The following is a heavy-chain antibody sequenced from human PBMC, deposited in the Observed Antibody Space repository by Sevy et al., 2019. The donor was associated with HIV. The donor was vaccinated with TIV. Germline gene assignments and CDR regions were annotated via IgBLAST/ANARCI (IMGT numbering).Heavy chain of an antibody. D-gene: IGHD4-17*01. CDR2: ISGTSQTI. CDR3: AGVPLYGDPVYFDH. J-gene: IGHJ4*02. V-gene: IGHV3-48*01. Sequence: GGSLRLSCGAAGFSFSTYSLNWVRQAPGKGLEWISYISGTSQTIYYADSVKGRFTISRDNAKNSLYLQMNSLGAEDTAIYFCAGVPLYGDPVYFDHWGQGSLVTVSS. CDR1: GFSFSTYS.